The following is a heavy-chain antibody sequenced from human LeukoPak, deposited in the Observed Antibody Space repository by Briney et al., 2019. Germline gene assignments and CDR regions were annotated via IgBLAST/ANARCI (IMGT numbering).Heavy chain of an antibody. CDR1: EFTFTYYW. V-gene: IGHV3-7*03. CDR3: ARHPSGSYYTGGAGAFDI. J-gene: IGHJ3*02. CDR2: IKQDGSDK. D-gene: IGHD1-26*01. Sequence: GGYLRLSCEVYEFTFTYYWMSWVRQAPGKGLEWVANIKQDGSDKYYVDSVKGRFTISRDNAKNSLYLQMNSLRAADTAVYYCARHPSGSYYTGGAGAFDIWGQGTMVTVSS.